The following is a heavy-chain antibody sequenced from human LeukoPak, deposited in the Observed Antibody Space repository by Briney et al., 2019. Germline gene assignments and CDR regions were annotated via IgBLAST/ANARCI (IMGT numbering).Heavy chain of an antibody. CDR1: GGSISGYY. CDR2: IYSSGST. J-gene: IGHJ4*02. D-gene: IGHD6-19*01. V-gene: IGHV4-4*07. CDR3: ARGKEMTAVAGYYSFDY. Sequence: SETLSLTCTVSGGSISGYYWTWIRQPAGRGLEWIGRIYSSGSTYYNPSLMSRVTISLDTSNKQFSLRVTSVTAADTAVYYCARGKEMTAVAGYYSFDYWGQGTLVSVSS.